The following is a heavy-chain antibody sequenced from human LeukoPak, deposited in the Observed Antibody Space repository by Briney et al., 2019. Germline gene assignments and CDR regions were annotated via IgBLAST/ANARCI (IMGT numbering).Heavy chain of an antibody. Sequence: SETLSLTCSVSGASLTIYYWNWIRQPAGKGLEWIGRYASGTTTHNPSLNSQFTMSVDTSKKQVSLKLTSVTAADTAVYYCATGDHSFDNWGQGTLVTVTP. CDR1: GASLTIYY. V-gene: IGHV4-4*07. D-gene: IGHD7-27*01. J-gene: IGHJ4*02. CDR3: ATGDHSFDN. CDR2: YASGTT.